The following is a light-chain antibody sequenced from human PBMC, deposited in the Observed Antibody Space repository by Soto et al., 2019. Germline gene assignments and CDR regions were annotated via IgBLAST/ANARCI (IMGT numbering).Light chain of an antibody. Sequence: IVLTQSPATLSLSAGERATLSCRASQSIRNYLAWYQQKPGQAPRLLIYDASNRATGVPARFSGSGSGTDFTLTISSLEPEDFAIYYCQHYNSYSEAFGQGTKVELK. J-gene: IGKJ1*01. CDR3: QHYNSYSEA. CDR1: QSIRNY. V-gene: IGKV3-11*01. CDR2: DAS.